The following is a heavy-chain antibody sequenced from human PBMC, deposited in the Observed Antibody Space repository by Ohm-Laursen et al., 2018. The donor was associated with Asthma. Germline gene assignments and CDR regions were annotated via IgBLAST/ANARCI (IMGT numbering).Heavy chain of an antibody. Sequence: ASVKVSCKASGYTFTGYYMHWVRQAPGQGLEWMGRINPNSGGTNYAQKFQGRVTMTRDTSISTAYMELSRLRSDDTAVYCCAGEMEWGDYGAHYWGQGTLVTVSS. J-gene: IGHJ4*02. V-gene: IGHV1-2*06. D-gene: IGHD4-17*01. CDR1: GYTFTGYY. CDR2: INPNSGGT. CDR3: AGEMEWGDYGAHY.